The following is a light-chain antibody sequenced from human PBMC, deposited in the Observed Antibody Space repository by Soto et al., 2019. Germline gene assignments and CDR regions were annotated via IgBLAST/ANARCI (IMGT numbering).Light chain of an antibody. Sequence: QSVLTQSASVSGSPGQSITISCTGTGSDVGNYDLVSWYQQHPGEVPKLMIYEATKRPSGVSNRFSGSKSGSTAYLTISGLQTEDEADYYCCADAGSTTVVFGGGTKVTVL. CDR1: GSDVGNYDL. CDR2: EAT. V-gene: IGLV2-23*02. J-gene: IGLJ3*02. CDR3: CADAGSTTVV.